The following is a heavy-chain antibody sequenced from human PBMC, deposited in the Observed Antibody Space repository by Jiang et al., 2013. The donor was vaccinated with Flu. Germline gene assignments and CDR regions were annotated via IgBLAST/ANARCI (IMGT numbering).Heavy chain of an antibody. CDR2: TYYRSKWYN. D-gene: IGHD6-19*01. CDR3: ARDPQWAYDTFDI. Sequence: AWNWIRQSPSRGLEWLGRTYYRSKWYNDYAVSVKSRITVNPDTSKNQFSLQLNSVTPEDTAVYYCARDPQWAYDTFDIWGQGTMVTVSS. V-gene: IGHV6-1*01. J-gene: IGHJ3*02. CDR1: A.